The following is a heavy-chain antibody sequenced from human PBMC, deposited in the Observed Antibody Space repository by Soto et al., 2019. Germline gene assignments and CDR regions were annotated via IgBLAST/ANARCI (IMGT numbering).Heavy chain of an antibody. V-gene: IGHV3-30*18. D-gene: IGHD3-3*01. J-gene: IGHJ4*02. CDR1: GCTFSSYG. Sequence: QVQLVESGGGVVQPGRSLRLSCAASGCTFSSYGMHWVRQAPGKGLEWVAVISYDGSNKYYADSVKGRFTISRDNSKNTLYLQMNSLRAEDTAVYYCAKDLYYDFWSGYPDYWGQGTLVTVSS. CDR3: AKDLYYDFWSGYPDY. CDR2: ISYDGSNK.